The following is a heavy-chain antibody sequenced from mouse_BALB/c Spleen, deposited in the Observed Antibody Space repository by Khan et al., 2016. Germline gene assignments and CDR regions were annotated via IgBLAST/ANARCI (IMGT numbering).Heavy chain of an antibody. J-gene: IGHJ1*01. CDR3: ARDFNWYFDV. V-gene: IGHV5-4*02. Sequence: EVELVESGGGLVKPGGSLKLSCTASGFTFSDYYMYWVRQPPAKRLEWVATISDGGSYTYYPASLKGRFTISRDNAKNNLYLQMSSLKSEDTAMYYCARDFNWYFDVWGEGTTVTVSS. CDR1: GFTFSDYY. CDR2: ISDGGSYT.